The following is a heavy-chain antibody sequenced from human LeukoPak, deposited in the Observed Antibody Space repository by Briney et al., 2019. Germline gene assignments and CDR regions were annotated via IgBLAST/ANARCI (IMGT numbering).Heavy chain of an antibody. CDR1: GGSISSGYYY. CDR3: TRSRERYCTSGSCYIDLQAR. J-gene: IGHJ4*02. Sequence: TSSETLSLTCTVSGGSISSGYYYWSWIRQPAGKGLEWIGRMYTSGSTEYNPSLNSRVTISVDTSKNQFSLKPSSVTAADTAVYYCTRSRERYCTSGSCYIDLQARWGQGTLVTVSS. CDR2: MYTSGST. D-gene: IGHD2-2*02. V-gene: IGHV4-61*02.